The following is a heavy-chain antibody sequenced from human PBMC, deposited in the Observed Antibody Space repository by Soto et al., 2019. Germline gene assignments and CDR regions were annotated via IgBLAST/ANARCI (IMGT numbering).Heavy chain of an antibody. Sequence: GGSLRLSCAASGFTFSSYSMNWVRQAPGKGLEWVSSISSSSSYIYYADSVKGRFTISRDNAKNSLYLQMNSLRAEDTAVYYCARVLNDILTGPLLFDYWGQGTLVTVSS. CDR1: GFTFSSYS. V-gene: IGHV3-21*01. J-gene: IGHJ4*02. CDR2: ISSSSSYI. CDR3: ARVLNDILTGPLLFDY. D-gene: IGHD3-9*01.